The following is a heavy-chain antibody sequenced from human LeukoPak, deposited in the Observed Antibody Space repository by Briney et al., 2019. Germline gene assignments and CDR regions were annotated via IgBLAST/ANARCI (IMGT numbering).Heavy chain of an antibody. CDR1: GGTFSSYA. D-gene: IGHD3-9*01. J-gene: IGHJ4*02. Sequence: SVKVSCKASGGTFSSYAISWVRQAPGQGLEWMGGIIPIFGTANYAQKFQGRVTITADKSTSTAYMELSSLRSEDTAVYYCARGGDYDILTGFDYWGQRTLVTVSS. V-gene: IGHV1-69*06. CDR3: ARGGDYDILTGFDY. CDR2: IIPIFGTA.